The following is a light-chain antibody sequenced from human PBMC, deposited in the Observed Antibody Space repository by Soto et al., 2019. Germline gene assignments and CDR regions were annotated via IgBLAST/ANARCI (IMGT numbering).Light chain of an antibody. J-gene: IGKJ2*01. CDR1: QSVSRYY. CDR3: QQYGSSPPYT. Sequence: EIVLTQSPGTLSLSPGERATLSCRASQSVSRYYLAWYQQKPGQAPRLLISGASSRATGIPDRFSGSGSGTDFTLTISRLEPEDFAVYYCQQYGSSPPYTFGQGTKLEIK. CDR2: GAS. V-gene: IGKV3-20*01.